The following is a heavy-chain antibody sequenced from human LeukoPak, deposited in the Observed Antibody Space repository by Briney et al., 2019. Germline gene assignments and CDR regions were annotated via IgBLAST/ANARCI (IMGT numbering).Heavy chain of an antibody. J-gene: IGHJ3*02. CDR2: IYWNDDK. D-gene: IGHD3-16*01. CDR1: GDSISSGNYW. Sequence: TLSLTCTVSGDSISSGNYWGWIRQPPGKGLEWLALIYWNDDKRYSPSLKSRLTITKDTSKNQVVLTMTNMDPVDTATYYCAHRYRFAGAFDIWGQGTMVTVSS. CDR3: AHRYRFAGAFDI. V-gene: IGHV2-5*01.